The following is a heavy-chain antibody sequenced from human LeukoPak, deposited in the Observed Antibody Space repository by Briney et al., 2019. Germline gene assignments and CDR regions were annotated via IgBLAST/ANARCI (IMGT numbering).Heavy chain of an antibody. Sequence: SETLSLTCTVSGGSISSYYWSWIRQPPGKGLEWIGYIYYSGSTNYNPSLKSRVTISVDTSKNQFSLKLSSVTAADTAAYYCARGASGSYFWFDPWGQGTLVTVSS. CDR3: ARGASGSYFWFDP. CDR1: GGSISSYY. CDR2: IYYSGST. J-gene: IGHJ5*02. D-gene: IGHD1-26*01. V-gene: IGHV4-59*01.